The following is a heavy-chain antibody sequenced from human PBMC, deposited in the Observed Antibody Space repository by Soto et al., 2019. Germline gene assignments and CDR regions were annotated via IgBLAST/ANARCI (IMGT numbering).Heavy chain of an antibody. CDR2: MNPNSGNT. Sequence: ASVKVSCKASGYTFTSYDINWVRQATGQGLEWMGWMNPNSGNTGYAQKFQGRVTMTRNTSISTAYMELSSLRSEDTAVYYCARSPQGGSWYYYYYYMDVWGKGTTVTVPS. J-gene: IGHJ6*03. D-gene: IGHD6-13*01. CDR3: ARSPQGGSWYYYYYYMDV. CDR1: GYTFTSYD. V-gene: IGHV1-8*01.